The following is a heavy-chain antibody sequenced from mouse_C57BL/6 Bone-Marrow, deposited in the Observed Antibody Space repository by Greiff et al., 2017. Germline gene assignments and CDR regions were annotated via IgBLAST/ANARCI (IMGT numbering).Heavy chain of an antibody. J-gene: IGHJ4*01. CDR1: GFTFSDYG. D-gene: IGHD1-1*01. Sequence: EVKLMESGGGLVQPGGSLKLSCAASGFTFSDYGMAWVRQAPRKGPEWVAFISNLAYSIYYADTVTGRVTISRENAKNTLYLEMSSLRSEDTAMYYCARQDYGSSYDYAMDYWGQGTSVTVTS. CDR3: ARQDYGSSYDYAMDY. CDR2: ISNLAYSI. V-gene: IGHV5-15*01.